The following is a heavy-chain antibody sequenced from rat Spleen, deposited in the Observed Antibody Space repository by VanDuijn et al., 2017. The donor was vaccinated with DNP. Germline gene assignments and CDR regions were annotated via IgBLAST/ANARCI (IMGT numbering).Heavy chain of an antibody. J-gene: IGHJ3*01. D-gene: IGHD1-2*01. V-gene: IGHV2-41*01. CDR2: IWNTGGT. CDR1: GFSLTIYN. CDR3: AGSPESSYIYLPWAY. Sequence: QVQLKESGPGLVQPSQTLSLTCTVAGFSLTIYNVHWVRQPPGKGLGWMGVIWNTGGTRYNSALRSRLTITKDTSKSQVFLKMHSLQIEDTATYYCAGSPESSYIYLPWAYWGQGTLVTVSS.